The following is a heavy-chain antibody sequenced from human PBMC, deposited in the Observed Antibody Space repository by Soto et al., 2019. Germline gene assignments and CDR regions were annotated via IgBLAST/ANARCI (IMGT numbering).Heavy chain of an antibody. J-gene: IGHJ6*02. D-gene: IGHD1-7*01. CDR3: ASGVLELRDYYYGMDV. Sequence: GGSLRLSCVASGFTFSSYAMSWVRQAPGKGLEWVSAISGSGGSTYYADSVKGRFTISRDNSKNTLYLQMNSLRAEDTAVYYCASGVLELRDYYYGMDVWGQGTTVTVSS. CDR2: ISGSGGST. V-gene: IGHV3-23*01. CDR1: GFTFSSYA.